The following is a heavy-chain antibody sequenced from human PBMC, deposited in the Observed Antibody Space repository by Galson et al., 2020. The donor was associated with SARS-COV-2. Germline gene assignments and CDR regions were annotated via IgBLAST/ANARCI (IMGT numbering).Heavy chain of an antibody. CDR1: GFTFSSYG. D-gene: IGHD4-17*01. V-gene: IGHV3-30*02. Sequence: GESLKISCAASGFTFSSYGMHWVRQAPGKGLEWVAFIRYDGSNKYYADSVKGRFTISRDNSKNTLYLQMNSLRAEDTAVYYCAKDYGGNSDWFGPWGQGTLVTVSS. CDR2: IRYDGSNK. CDR3: AKDYGGNSDWFGP. J-gene: IGHJ5*02.